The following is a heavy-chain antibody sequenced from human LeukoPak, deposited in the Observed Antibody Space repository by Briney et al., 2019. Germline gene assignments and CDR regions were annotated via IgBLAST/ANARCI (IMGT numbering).Heavy chain of an antibody. V-gene: IGHV3-21*01. Sequence: GGSLRPSCAASGFTFSSYSINWVRQAPGKGLEWVSSISSSSSYIYYADSVKGRFTISRDNAKNSLYLQMNSLRAEDTAVYYCARDNYYYDSSGYYYGAFDIWGQGTMVTVSS. CDR3: ARDNYYYDSSGYYYGAFDI. D-gene: IGHD3-22*01. CDR1: GFTFSSYS. CDR2: ISSSSSYI. J-gene: IGHJ3*02.